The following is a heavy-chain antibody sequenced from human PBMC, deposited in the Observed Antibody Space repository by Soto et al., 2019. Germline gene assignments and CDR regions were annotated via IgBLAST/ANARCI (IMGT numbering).Heavy chain of an antibody. CDR1: GFTFSSYA. Sequence: GGSLRLSCAASGFTFSSYAMSWVRQAPGKGLEWVSAISGSGGSTYYADSVKGRFTISRDNSKNTLYLQMNSLRAEDTAVYYCAKDLITMIVVANRGLFVPWGQGTLLTVSS. J-gene: IGHJ5*02. D-gene: IGHD3-22*01. CDR3: AKDLITMIVVANRGLFVP. V-gene: IGHV3-23*01. CDR2: ISGSGGST.